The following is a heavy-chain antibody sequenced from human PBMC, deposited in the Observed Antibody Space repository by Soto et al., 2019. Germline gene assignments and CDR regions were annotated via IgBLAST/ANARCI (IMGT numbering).Heavy chain of an antibody. CDR3: AREPPHPLSDIVVVVAAKDY. D-gene: IGHD2-15*01. J-gene: IGHJ4*02. Sequence: QVKLVQSGAEVKKPGASVKVSCKASGYTFTSYGISWVRQAPGQGLEWMGWISAYNGNTNYAQKLQGRVTMTTDTSTSTAYMELRSLRSNDTAVYYCAREPPHPLSDIVVVVAAKDYWGQGTLVTVSS. CDR1: GYTFTSYG. CDR2: ISAYNGNT. V-gene: IGHV1-18*01.